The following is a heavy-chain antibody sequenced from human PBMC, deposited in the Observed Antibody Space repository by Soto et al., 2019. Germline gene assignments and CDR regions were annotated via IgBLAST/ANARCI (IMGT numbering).Heavy chain of an antibody. Sequence: QVQLVQSGAEVKKPGASVKVSCKASGYTFTNYGFSWVRQAPGQGLEWMGWISGYNGNTNYAERLQGRVPMTTETSTSTAYMELKSLGYDDTAVYYCAREGQLGYWGQGTPVTVSS. J-gene: IGHJ4*02. CDR1: GYTFTNYG. D-gene: IGHD6-6*01. CDR2: ISGYNGNT. CDR3: AREGQLGY. V-gene: IGHV1-18*01.